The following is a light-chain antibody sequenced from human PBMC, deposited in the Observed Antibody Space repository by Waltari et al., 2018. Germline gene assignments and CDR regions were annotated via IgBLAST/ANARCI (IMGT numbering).Light chain of an antibody. J-gene: IGLJ2*01. V-gene: IGLV1-40*03. Sequence: YQLFPGAAPKPLIRSTVSLPSGGPDRFSGSKSGASASLAITGLQSEDEADYYCQSYDNTIGSIFGGVTKLTVL. CDR2: STV. CDR3: QSYDNTIGSI.